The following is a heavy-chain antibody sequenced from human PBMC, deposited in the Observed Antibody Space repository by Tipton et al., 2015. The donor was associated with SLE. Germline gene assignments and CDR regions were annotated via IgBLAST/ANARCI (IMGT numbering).Heavy chain of an antibody. D-gene: IGHD3-16*01. CDR3: ARGGTLWYYYSYMDV. V-gene: IGHV4-61*02. CDR2: IYTFGST. J-gene: IGHJ6*03. Sequence: TLSLTCTVSGGSISSGTYYWTWIRQPAGKRLEWIGRIYTFGSTTYNPSLKSRVTISVDTSKNQFSLKLSSVTAADTAVYYCARGGTLWYYYSYMDVWGKGTTVTVSS. CDR1: GGSISSGTYY.